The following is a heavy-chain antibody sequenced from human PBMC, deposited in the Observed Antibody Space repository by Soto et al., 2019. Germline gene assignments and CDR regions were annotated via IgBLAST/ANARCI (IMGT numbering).Heavy chain of an antibody. D-gene: IGHD2-8*01. CDR1: GSYITSGDYH. Sequence: SETLSLTCSVSGSYITSGDYHWTWIRQAPGKGLEWIGYISHSETTYYSPALKNRIIISSDFSMNQFSLRLNSVTAADTAVYFCAGFGVGDRDDKWGQGTLVTV. CDR3: AGFGVGDRDDK. V-gene: IGHV4-30-4*01. CDR2: ISHSETT. J-gene: IGHJ4*02.